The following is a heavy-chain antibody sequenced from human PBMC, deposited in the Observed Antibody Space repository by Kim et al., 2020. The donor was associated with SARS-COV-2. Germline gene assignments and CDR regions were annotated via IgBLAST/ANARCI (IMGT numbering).Heavy chain of an antibody. CDR3: ARQWTLPAALPFDF. D-gene: IGHD2-2*01. V-gene: IGHV3-7*03. CDR1: GFNSNYFW. CDR2: IKQDGSEK. J-gene: IGHJ4*02. Sequence: GGSLRLSCEASGFNSNYFWMSWVRQAPGKGLEWVANIKQDGSEKYYVDSVKGRFTISRDNAKNSLFLHMNSLRPEDTAVYYCARQWTLPAALPFDFWGQGLLVTVSS.